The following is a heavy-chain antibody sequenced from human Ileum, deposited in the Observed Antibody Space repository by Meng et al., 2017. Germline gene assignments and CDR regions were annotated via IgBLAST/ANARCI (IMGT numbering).Heavy chain of an antibody. Sequence: VHAVVVGGCVVQPGGVVTRSCAAAGFTFSDAWVSWVRQAPGKGLEWIGLIKSKADGGTTAYAAPVKDRFTISRDDSKTTLYLQMNSLKTEDTAVYYCTDGLTIWGQGTMVTVSS. J-gene: IGHJ3*02. D-gene: IGHD4-17*01. CDR1: GFTFSDAW. CDR3: TDGLTI. V-gene: IGHV3-15*01. CDR2: IKSKADGGTT.